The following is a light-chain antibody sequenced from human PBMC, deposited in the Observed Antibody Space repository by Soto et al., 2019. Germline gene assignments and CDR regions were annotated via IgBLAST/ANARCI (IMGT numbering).Light chain of an antibody. CDR1: QLFSSN. J-gene: IGKJ5*01. CDR2: GSS. CDR3: QQYNDCPRT. Sequence: EIVMTHSPATLSVSPGEIVTLSCGASQLFSSNLAWYQRRPGQAPRLLIYGSSTRATGVPPRFSGSASGTEFTLTISSLQSEDFGVYYCQQYNDCPRTFGHGTRLEIK. V-gene: IGKV3-15*01.